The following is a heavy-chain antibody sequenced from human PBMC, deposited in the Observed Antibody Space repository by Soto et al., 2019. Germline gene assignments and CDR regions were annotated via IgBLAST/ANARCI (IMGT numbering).Heavy chain of an antibody. D-gene: IGHD4-17*01. CDR1: GFTFSSYG. CDR3: ANVYSDSHVTTLIDY. Sequence: QVQLVESGGGVVQPGRSLRLSCAASGFTFSSYGMHWVRQAPGKGLEWVAVISYGGSNKYYADSVKGRFTISRDDYKNTLYLQYNTLRPEDTPVYYCANVYSDSHVTTLIDYWGQGSLVSVSS. CDR2: ISYGGSNK. V-gene: IGHV3-30*18. J-gene: IGHJ4*02.